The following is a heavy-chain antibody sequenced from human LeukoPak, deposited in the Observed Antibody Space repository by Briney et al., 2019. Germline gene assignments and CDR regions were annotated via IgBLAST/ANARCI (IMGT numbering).Heavy chain of an antibody. CDR3: ARDYILSSHAFDI. D-gene: IGHD3-9*01. V-gene: IGHV3-74*01. CDR1: GLTFSNYW. Sequence: GGSLRLSCAASGLTFSNYWMHWVRHGPGKGLVWVSHIKSDGSTTTYADSVKGRFTISRDNAKNTLYLQMNSLRAEDTAVYYCARDYILSSHAFDIWGQGTMVTVSS. J-gene: IGHJ3*02. CDR2: IKSDGSTT.